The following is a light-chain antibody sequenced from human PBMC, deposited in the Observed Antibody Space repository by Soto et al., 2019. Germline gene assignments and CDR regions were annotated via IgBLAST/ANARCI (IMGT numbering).Light chain of an antibody. CDR2: DVS. CDR3: CSYAGSYTGV. Sequence: QSALTQPRSVSGSPGQSVTISCTGTSSDVGGYNSVSWYQQHPGKAPKLMIYDVSKRPSGVPDRFSGSKSGNTASLTISGLQAEDEADYYCCSYAGSYTGVFGGGTKLTVL. CDR1: SSDVGGYNS. J-gene: IGLJ2*01. V-gene: IGLV2-11*01.